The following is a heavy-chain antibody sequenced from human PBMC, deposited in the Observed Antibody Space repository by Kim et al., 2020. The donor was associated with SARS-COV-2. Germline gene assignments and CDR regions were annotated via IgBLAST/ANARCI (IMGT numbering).Heavy chain of an antibody. V-gene: IGHV5-51*01. CDR2: YPGHSDT. J-gene: IGHJ4*02. D-gene: IGHD2-15*01. CDR3: ARIGDY. Sequence: YPGHSDTRYSPSFHGQVTISADKSISTAYLQWSSLKASDTAMYYCARIGDYWGQGTLVTVSS.